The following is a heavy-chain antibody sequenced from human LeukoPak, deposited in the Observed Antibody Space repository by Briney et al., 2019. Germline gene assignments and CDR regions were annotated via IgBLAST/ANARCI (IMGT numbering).Heavy chain of an antibody. CDR1: GGTFSSYT. CDR2: IIPIFGTA. D-gene: IGHD6-19*01. CDR3: ARRSSGWPEHFDY. J-gene: IGHJ4*02. Sequence: SVKVSCKASGGTFSSYTISWVRQAPGQGLEWMGGIIPIFGTANYAQKFQGRVTITADDSTSTAYMELSSLRSEDTAVYYCARRSSGWPEHFDYWGQGTLVTVSS. V-gene: IGHV1-69*13.